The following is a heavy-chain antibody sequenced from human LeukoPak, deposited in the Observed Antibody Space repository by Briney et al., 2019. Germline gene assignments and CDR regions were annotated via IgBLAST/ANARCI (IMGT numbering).Heavy chain of an antibody. J-gene: IGHJ4*02. D-gene: IGHD3-9*01. CDR1: GFTFNAYN. CDR2: INPKSGGA. Sequence: ASVTVSFKASGFTFNAYNIHWVRQAPGQGREGMGWINPKSGGANYAQKFQGGVTMTWDTSISTAYMELSRLRSDDTAVYYCAREYILTAYYGDYWGQGTLVTVSS. V-gene: IGHV1-2*02. CDR3: AREYILTAYYGDY.